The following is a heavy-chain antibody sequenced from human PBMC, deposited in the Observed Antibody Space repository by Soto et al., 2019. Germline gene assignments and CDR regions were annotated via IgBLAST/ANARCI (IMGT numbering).Heavy chain of an antibody. CDR3: AKDQGSSWYEIDY. J-gene: IGHJ4*02. V-gene: IGHV3-23*01. Sequence: PGGSLRLSCAASGFTFSSYAMSWVRQAPGKGLEWVSAISGSGGSTFYADSVKGRFTISRDTSKNTLFLQMNSLRAEDTAVYYCAKDQGSSWYEIDYWGQGTLVTVSS. D-gene: IGHD6-13*01. CDR2: ISGSGGST. CDR1: GFTFSSYA.